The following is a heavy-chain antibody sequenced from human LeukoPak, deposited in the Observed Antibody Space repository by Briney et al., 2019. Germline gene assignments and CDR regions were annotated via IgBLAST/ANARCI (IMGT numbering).Heavy chain of an antibody. V-gene: IGHV3-66*02. CDR3: ARGYDFWSGIPFDY. J-gene: IGHJ4*02. CDR2: IYSGGST. D-gene: IGHD3-3*01. Sequence: GGSLRLSCAASGFTVSSNYMSWVRQAPGKGLEWVSVIYSGGSTYYADSVKGRFTISRDNSKNTLHLQMNSLRAEDTAVYYCARGYDFWSGIPFDYWGQGTLVTVSS. CDR1: GFTVSSNY.